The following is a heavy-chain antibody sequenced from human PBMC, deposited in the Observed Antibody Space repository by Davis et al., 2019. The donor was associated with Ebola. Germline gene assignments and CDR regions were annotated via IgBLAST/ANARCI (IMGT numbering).Heavy chain of an antibody. CDR3: ARDVVVHDAFDI. D-gene: IGHD2-15*01. CDR1: GYTFTSYG. J-gene: IGHJ3*02. V-gene: IGHV1-69*04. CDR2: IIPILGIA. Sequence: SVKVSCKASGYTFTSYGISWVRQAPGQGLEWMGRIIPILGIANYAQKFQGRVTITADKSTSTAYMELSSLRSEDTAVYYCARDVVVHDAFDIWGQGTMVTVSS.